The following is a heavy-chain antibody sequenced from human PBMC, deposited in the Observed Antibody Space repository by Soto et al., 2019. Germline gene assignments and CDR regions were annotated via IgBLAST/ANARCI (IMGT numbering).Heavy chain of an antibody. CDR2: ISGSGGGT. Sequence: EVQLLESGGGLVQPGGSLRLSCVASRFTFSSYAMSWVRQAPGKGLEWVSVISGSGGGTYYADSVKGRFTISRDNSKNTLYLQMNSLRAEDTAVYYCAKIDCSSTSCYLVSAFDIWRQGTMVTVSS. CDR1: RFTFSSYA. V-gene: IGHV3-23*01. CDR3: AKIDCSSTSCYLVSAFDI. D-gene: IGHD2-2*01. J-gene: IGHJ3*02.